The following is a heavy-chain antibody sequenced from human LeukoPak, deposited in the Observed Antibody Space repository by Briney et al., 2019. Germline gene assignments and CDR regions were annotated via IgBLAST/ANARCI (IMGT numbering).Heavy chain of an antibody. CDR1: GFTFSSYA. CDR3: AKVPRRWLEGG. V-gene: IGHV3-23*01. CDR2: ISGSGGST. D-gene: IGHD6-19*01. J-gene: IGHJ4*02. Sequence: GGSLTLSCAASGFTFSSYAMSWVRQAPGKGLEWVSAISGSGGSTYYADSVKGRFTISRDNSKNTLYLQMNSLRAEDTAVYYCAKVPRRWLEGGWGQGTLVTVSS.